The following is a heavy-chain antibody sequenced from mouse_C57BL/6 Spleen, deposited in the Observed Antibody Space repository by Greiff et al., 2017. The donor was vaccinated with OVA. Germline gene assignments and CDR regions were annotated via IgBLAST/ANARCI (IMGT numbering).Heavy chain of an antibody. D-gene: IGHD2-4*01. Sequence: VQLQQPGAELVKPGASVKLSCKASGYTFTSYWMHWVKQRPGQGLEWIGMIHPNSGSTNYNEKFKSKATLTVDKSSSTAYRQLSSLTSEDSAVYYCAHYDYDEGFAYWGQGTLVTVSA. CDR2: IHPNSGST. V-gene: IGHV1-64*01. J-gene: IGHJ3*01. CDR3: AHYDYDEGFAY. CDR1: GYTFTSYW.